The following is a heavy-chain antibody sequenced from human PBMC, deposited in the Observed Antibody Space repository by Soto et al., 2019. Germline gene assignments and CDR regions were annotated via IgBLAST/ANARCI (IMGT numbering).Heavy chain of an antibody. Sequence: ETLSLSCIGSGFSFSAYNMNWVRQAPGKGLEWVPSIKVGSSRIYQPDSMKGRFTISRDDARNSVYLQINSLRAEDTALYFCVRSPKIGVRGAFWGRGTQVTVSS. V-gene: IGHV3-21*01. D-gene: IGHD3-16*01. CDR1: GFSFSAYN. CDR2: IKVGSSRI. J-gene: IGHJ1*01. CDR3: VRSPKIGVRGAF.